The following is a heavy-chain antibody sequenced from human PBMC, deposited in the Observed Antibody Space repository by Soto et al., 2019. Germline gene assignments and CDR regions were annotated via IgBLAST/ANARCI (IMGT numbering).Heavy chain of an antibody. CDR2: INPNSGGT. V-gene: IGHV1-2*02. D-gene: IGHD3-10*01. CDR1: GYTFTGYY. Sequence: ASVKVSCKASGYTFTGYYMHWVRQAPGQGLEWMGWINPNSGGTNYAQKFQGRVTMTRDTSISTAYMELSRLRSDDTAVYYCASSYGSGSYYNGVFDYWGQGTLVTVSS. CDR3: ASSYGSGSYYNGVFDY. J-gene: IGHJ4*02.